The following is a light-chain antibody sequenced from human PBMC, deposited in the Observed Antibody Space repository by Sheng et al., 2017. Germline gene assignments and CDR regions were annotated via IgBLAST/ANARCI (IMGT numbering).Light chain of an antibody. CDR2: DAS. V-gene: IGKV1-33*01. J-gene: IGKJ5*01. Sequence: DIQMTQSPSSLSASVGDRVTITCQASQDISNYLNWYQQKPGKAPKLLIYDASNLETGVPSRFSGSGSGTDFTLTISSLQPEDFATYYCQQANSFSITFGQGTRLEIK. CDR1: QDISNY. CDR3: QQANSFSIT.